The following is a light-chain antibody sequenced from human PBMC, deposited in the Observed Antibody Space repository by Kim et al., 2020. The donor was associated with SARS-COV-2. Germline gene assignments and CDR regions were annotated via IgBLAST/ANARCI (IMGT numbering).Light chain of an antibody. Sequence: QSATISCTGTSSYVGTYNRVSWYQQPPGTAPKLLIYEVTNRPSGVPDRFSGSKSGNTASLTISGLQAEDEADYYCSSYTSSNIYVFGTGTKVTVL. CDR3: SSYTSSNIYV. V-gene: IGLV2-18*02. J-gene: IGLJ1*01. CDR2: EVT. CDR1: SSYVGTYNR.